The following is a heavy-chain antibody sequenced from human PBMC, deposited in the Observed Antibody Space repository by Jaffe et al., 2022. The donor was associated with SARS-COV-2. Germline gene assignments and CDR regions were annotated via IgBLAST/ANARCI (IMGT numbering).Heavy chain of an antibody. J-gene: IGHJ6*02. CDR3: ARSEESDSSELYYYYGMDV. CDR1: GFTFSSYA. D-gene: IGHD3-22*01. V-gene: IGHV3-64*01. Sequence: EVQLVESGGGLVQPGGSLRLSCAASGFTFSSYAMHWVRQAPGKGLEYVSAISSNGGSTYYANSVKGRFTISRDNSKNTLYLQMGSLRAEDMAVYYCARSEESDSSELYYYYGMDVWGQGTTVTVSS. CDR2: ISSNGGST.